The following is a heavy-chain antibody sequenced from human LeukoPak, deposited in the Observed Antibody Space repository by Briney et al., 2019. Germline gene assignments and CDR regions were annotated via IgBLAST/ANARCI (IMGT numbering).Heavy chain of an antibody. Sequence: PSETLSLTCTVSGGSISSSSYYWGWIRQPPGKGLEWIGSIYYSGSTYYNPSLKSRVTISVDTSKNQFSLKLSSVTAADTAVYYCARQRSRGMIVVYWGQGTLVTVCS. J-gene: IGHJ4*02. CDR1: GGSISSSSYY. CDR3: ARQRSRGMIVVY. CDR2: IYYSGST. V-gene: IGHV4-39*01. D-gene: IGHD3-22*01.